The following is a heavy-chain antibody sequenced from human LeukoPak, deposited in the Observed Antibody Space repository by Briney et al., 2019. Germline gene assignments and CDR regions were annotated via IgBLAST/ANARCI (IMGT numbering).Heavy chain of an antibody. Sequence: SVTVSCQASRGTFSSYAISWVRQAPGQGLEWMGGIIPIFGTANYAQKFQGRVTITADKSTSTAYMELSSLRSEDTAVYYCARGCSSTSCYDRRRWFDPWGQGTLVTVSS. CDR2: IIPIFGTA. CDR1: RGTFSSYA. D-gene: IGHD2-2*01. V-gene: IGHV1-69*06. J-gene: IGHJ5*02. CDR3: ARGCSSTSCYDRRRWFDP.